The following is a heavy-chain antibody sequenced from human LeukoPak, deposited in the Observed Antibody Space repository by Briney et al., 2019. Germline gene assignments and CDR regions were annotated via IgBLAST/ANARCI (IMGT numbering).Heavy chain of an antibody. Sequence: SEALSLTCTVSGVSIRSYYWSWIRQPPGKGLEWIGYIYYSGSTNYNPSLKSRVTISLDTSKNQFSLKLSSVTAADTAVYYCARLNSSIYYYYGMDVWGQGTTVTVSS. V-gene: IGHV4-59*08. CDR1: GVSIRSYY. D-gene: IGHD6-13*01. J-gene: IGHJ6*02. CDR3: ARLNSSIYYYYGMDV. CDR2: IYYSGST.